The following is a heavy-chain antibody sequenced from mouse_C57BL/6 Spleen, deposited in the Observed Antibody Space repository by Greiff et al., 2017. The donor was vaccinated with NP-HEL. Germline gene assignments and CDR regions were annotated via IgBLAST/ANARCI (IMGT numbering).Heavy chain of an antibody. D-gene: IGHD4-1*01. V-gene: IGHV1-82*01. CDR3: APNPFDY. J-gene: IGHJ2*01. Sequence: VKLMESGPELVKPGASVKISCKASGYAFSSSWMNWVKQRPGKGLEWIGRIYPGDGDTNYNGKFKGKATLTADKSSSTAYMQLSSLTSEDSAVYFCAPNPFDYWGQGTTLPVSS. CDR1: GYAFSSSW. CDR2: IYPGDGDT.